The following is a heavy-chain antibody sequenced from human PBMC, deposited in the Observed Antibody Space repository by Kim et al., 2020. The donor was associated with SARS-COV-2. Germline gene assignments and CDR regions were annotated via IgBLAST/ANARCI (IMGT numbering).Heavy chain of an antibody. J-gene: IGHJ5*02. CDR2: IYYSGST. Sequence: SETLSLTCTVSGGSISSSSYYWGWIRQPPGKGLEWIGSIYYSGSTYYNPSLKSRVTISVDTSKNQFSLKLSSVTAADTAVYYCARGTQLRYFDWMGVGPMDRWFDPWGQGTLVTVSS. CDR1: GGSISSSSYY. CDR3: ARGTQLRYFDWMGVGPMDRWFDP. D-gene: IGHD3-9*01. V-gene: IGHV4-39*01.